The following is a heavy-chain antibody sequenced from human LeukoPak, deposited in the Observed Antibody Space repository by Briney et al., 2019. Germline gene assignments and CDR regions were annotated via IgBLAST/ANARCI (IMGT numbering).Heavy chain of an antibody. D-gene: IGHD5-24*01. V-gene: IGHV4-59*01. J-gene: IGHJ4*02. CDR2: IYYTGST. CDR1: GASISDYY. CDR3: ARNRWLDF. Sequence: SETLSLTCTVSGASISDYYWSWIRQPPGRGLEWIGYIYYTGSTNYNPSLRSRVTMSVDTSKNQFSLKLTSVTAADTAVYYCARNRWLDFWGQGTLATVSS.